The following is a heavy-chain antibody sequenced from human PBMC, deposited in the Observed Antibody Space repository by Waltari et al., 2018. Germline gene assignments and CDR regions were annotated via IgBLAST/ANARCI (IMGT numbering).Heavy chain of an antibody. D-gene: IGHD2-2*01. V-gene: IGHV4-34*01. CDR3: ARGVGYCSSTSCYPPDY. Sequence: QVQLQQWGAGLLKPSETLSLTCAVYGGSFSGYYWSWIRQPPGKGLEWIGEINHSGSTNYNPSLKSRVTISVDTSKNQFSLKLSSVTAADTAVYYCARGVGYCSSTSCYPPDYWGQETLVTVSS. CDR2: INHSGST. CDR1: GGSFSGYY. J-gene: IGHJ4*02.